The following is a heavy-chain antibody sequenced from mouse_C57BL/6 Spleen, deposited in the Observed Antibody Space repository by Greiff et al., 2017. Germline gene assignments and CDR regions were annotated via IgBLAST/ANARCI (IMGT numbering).Heavy chain of an antibody. Sequence: VQLQQSGPELVKPGASVKISCKASGYAFSSSWMNWVKQRPGKGLEWIGRIYPGDGDTNYNGKFKGKATLTADKSSSTAYMQLSSLTSEDSAVYFCAREQDMGDGYYDAMDYWGQGTSVTVSS. V-gene: IGHV1-82*01. CDR1: GYAFSSSW. CDR2: IYPGDGDT. CDR3: AREQDMGDGYYDAMDY. J-gene: IGHJ4*01. D-gene: IGHD2-3*01.